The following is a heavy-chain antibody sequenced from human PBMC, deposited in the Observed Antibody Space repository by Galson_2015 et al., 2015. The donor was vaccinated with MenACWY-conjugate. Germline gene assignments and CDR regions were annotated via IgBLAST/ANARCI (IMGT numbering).Heavy chain of an antibody. Sequence: SLRLSCAASGFTFSDYYMSWIRQAPGKGLEWVSYSSSSSSYTKYADSVKGRFTISRDNTKNSLYLQMNSLRAEDTAVYYCARRARVRAVRSFDYWGQGTLVTVSS. CDR3: ARRARVRAVRSFDY. CDR2: SSSSSSYT. CDR1: GFTFSDYY. V-gene: IGHV3-11*03. J-gene: IGHJ4*02. D-gene: IGHD3-10*01.